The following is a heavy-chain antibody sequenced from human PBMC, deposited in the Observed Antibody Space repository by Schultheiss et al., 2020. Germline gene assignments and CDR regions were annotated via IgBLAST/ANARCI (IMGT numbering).Heavy chain of an antibody. D-gene: IGHD3-22*01. V-gene: IGHV4-4*02. CDR3: ASYDSSGYYDY. J-gene: IGHJ4*02. Sequence: SETLSLTCAVSGGSISSSNWWSWVRQPPGKGLEWIGHIYYSGSTNYNPSLKSRVTISVDRSKNQFSLKLSSVTAADTAVYYCASYDSSGYYDYWGQGTLVTVSS. CDR1: GGSISSSNW. CDR2: IYYSGST.